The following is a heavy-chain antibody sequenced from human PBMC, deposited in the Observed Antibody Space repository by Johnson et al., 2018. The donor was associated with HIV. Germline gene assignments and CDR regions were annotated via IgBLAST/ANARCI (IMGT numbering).Heavy chain of an antibody. V-gene: IGHV3-66*01. J-gene: IGHJ3*02. CDR2: IYSGGSK. CDR3: ARDSPPWGARGDI. D-gene: IGHD1-26*01. CDR1: GFTVRSYY. Sequence: EVQLVESGGGLVQPGGSLRLSCAASGFTVRSYYLNWVRQAPGTGLEWVSVIYSGGSKYYADSVKGKFTISRDNSKNTLYLQMNSLRAEDTAVYYCARDSPPWGARGDIWGQGTMVTVSS.